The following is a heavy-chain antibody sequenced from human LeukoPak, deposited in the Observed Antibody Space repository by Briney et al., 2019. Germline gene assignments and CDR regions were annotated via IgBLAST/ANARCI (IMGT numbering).Heavy chain of an antibody. J-gene: IGHJ6*02. CDR3: ARGVVAGPYYYYGMDV. Sequence: GESLKISCKGSRYSFTSYWIGWVRQMPGKGLEWMGIIYPGDSDTRYSPSFQGQVTISADKSISTAYLQWSSLKASDTAMYYCARGVVAGPYYYYGMDVWGQGTTVTVSS. CDR1: RYSFTSYW. V-gene: IGHV5-51*01. D-gene: IGHD6-19*01. CDR2: IYPGDSDT.